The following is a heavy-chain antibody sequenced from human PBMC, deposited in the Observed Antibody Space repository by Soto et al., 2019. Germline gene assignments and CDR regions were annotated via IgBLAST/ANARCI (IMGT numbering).Heavy chain of an antibody. J-gene: IGHJ4*02. Sequence: SLKVSCKASGYTYISYSMHWVRQAPGQGLEWMGRIIPILGIANYAQKFQGRVTITADKSTSTAYMELSSLRSEDTAVYYCARDATWILGYWGQGTLVTVSS. CDR3: ARDATWILGY. D-gene: IGHD2-15*01. CDR2: IIPILGIA. CDR1: GYTYISYS. V-gene: IGHV1-69*04.